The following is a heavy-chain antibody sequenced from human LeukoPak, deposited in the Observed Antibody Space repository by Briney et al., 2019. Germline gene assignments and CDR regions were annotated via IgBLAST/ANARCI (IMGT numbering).Heavy chain of an antibody. V-gene: IGHV4-59*08. CDR1: GGSISSYY. Sequence: RSESLSLTCTVSGGSISSYYWSWIRQSPGKGLEWIGYMMYSGSTNYNPSLKSRVTIAVHTSKKQFSLKLNSVTAADTAVYYCARQVVSDKYYYALDVWGKGPSVPVSS. J-gene: IGHJ6*01. D-gene: IGHD5/OR15-5a*01. CDR3: ARQVVSDKYYYALDV. CDR2: MMYSGST.